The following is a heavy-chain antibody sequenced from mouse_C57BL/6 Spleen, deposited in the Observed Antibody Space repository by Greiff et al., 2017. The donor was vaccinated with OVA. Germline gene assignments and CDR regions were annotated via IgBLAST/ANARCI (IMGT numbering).Heavy chain of an antibody. Sequence: QVQLQQPGAELVKPGASVKLSCKASGYTFTSYWMHWVKQRPGQGLEWIGMIHPNSGSTNYNEKFKSKATLTVDKSSSTAYMQLSSLTSEDSAVYYCARHSSTVVASRYFDYWGQGTTLTVSA. D-gene: IGHD1-1*01. CDR2: IHPNSGST. CDR3: ARHSSTVVASRYFDY. CDR1: GYTFTSYW. J-gene: IGHJ2*01. V-gene: IGHV1-64*01.